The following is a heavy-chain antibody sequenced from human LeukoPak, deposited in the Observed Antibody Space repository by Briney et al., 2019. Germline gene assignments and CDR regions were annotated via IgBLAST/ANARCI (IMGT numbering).Heavy chain of an antibody. Sequence: GGSLRLSCAASGFTFRSYGMHWVRQAPGKGLEWVAVISYDGSNKYYADSVKGRFTISRDNSKNTLYLQMNSLRAEDTAVYYCAKAGSSSWYATYYFDYWGQGTLVTVS. D-gene: IGHD6-13*01. CDR1: GFTFRSYG. CDR3: AKAGSSSWYATYYFDY. V-gene: IGHV3-30*18. J-gene: IGHJ4*02. CDR2: ISYDGSNK.